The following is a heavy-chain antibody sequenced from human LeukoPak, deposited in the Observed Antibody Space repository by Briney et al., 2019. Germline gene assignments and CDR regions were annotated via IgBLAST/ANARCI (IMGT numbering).Heavy chain of an antibody. J-gene: IGHJ4*02. CDR2: IKQDGSEK. CDR3: ARDWGTVTTPFDY. CDR1: GFTFSSYW. Sequence: GGSLRLSCAASGFTFSSYWMNWVRQAPGKGLEWVANIKQDGSEKYYVDSVKGRFTISRDNAKNSLYLQMNSLRAEDTAVYYCARDWGTVTTPFDYWGQGTLVTVSS. V-gene: IGHV3-7*01. D-gene: IGHD4-17*01.